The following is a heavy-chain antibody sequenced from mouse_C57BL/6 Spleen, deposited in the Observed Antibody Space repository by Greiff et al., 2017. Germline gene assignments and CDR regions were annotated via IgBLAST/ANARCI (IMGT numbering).Heavy chain of an antibody. J-gene: IGHJ1*03. CDR3: ARHEGGYYGSSLWYFDV. CDR1: GYTFTEYT. Sequence: LVKPGASVKLSCKASGYTFTEYTIHWVKQRSGQGLEWIGWFYPGSGSIKYNEKFKDKATLTADKSSSTVYMELSRLTSEDSAVYFCARHEGGYYGSSLWYFDVWGTGTTVTVSS. D-gene: IGHD1-1*01. CDR2: FYPGSGSI. V-gene: IGHV1-62-2*01.